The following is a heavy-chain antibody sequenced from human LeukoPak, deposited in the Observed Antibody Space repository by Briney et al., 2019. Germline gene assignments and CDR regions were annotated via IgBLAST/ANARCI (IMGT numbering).Heavy chain of an antibody. J-gene: IGHJ6*03. V-gene: IGHV4-34*01. D-gene: IGHD3-9*01. CDR1: GGSFSGYY. CDR3: ARGGYDILTGTKHYYYMDV. Sequence: PSETLSLTCAVYGGSFSGYYWSWIRQPPGKGLEWIGEINHSGSTNYNPSLKSRVTISVDTSKNQFSLKLSSVTAADTAVYYCARGGYDILTGTKHYYYMDVWGKGTTVTVSS. CDR2: INHSGST.